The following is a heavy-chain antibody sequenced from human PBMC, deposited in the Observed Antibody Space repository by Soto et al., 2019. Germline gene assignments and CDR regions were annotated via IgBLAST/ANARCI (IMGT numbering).Heavy chain of an antibody. J-gene: IGHJ4*02. CDR3: AKDASHSSGWYPDYFDY. D-gene: IGHD6-19*01. V-gene: IGHV3-23*01. CDR2: ISGSGGST. Sequence: PGGSLRLSWAASGFTFSSYAMSWVRQAPGKGLEWVSAISGSGGSTYYADSVKGRFTISRDNSKNTLYLQMNSLRAEDTAVYYCAKDASHSSGWYPDYFDYWRQGTLVTVSS. CDR1: GFTFSSYA.